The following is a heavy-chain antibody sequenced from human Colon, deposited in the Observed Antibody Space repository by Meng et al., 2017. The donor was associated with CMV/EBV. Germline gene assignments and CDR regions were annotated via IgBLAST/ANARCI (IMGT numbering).Heavy chain of an antibody. CDR1: RFRFINFS. Sequence: GESLKISCGGSRFRFINFSMKWARQAPGKGLEWVSYISSDQSTIHHADSVKGRFTVSRDASKNTLYLQMHSLRAEDTAIYVCARRHGRYFDFWGQGTVVTVSS. V-gene: IGHV3-48*01. D-gene: IGHD4-17*01. CDR2: ISSDQSTI. CDR3: ARRHGRYFDF. J-gene: IGHJ4*02.